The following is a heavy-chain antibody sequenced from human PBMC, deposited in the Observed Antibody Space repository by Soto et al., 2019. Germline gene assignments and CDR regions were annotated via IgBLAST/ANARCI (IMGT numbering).Heavy chain of an antibody. V-gene: IGHV5-51*01. CDR2: IYPGDSDT. CDR3: AKAPVLRYFDWLAGDNRIGPFDY. Sequence: GESLKISCKGSGYSFTSYWIGWVRQMPGKGLEWMGIIYPGDSDTRYSPSFQGQVTISADKSISTAYLQWSSLKASETAMYYCAKAPVLRYFDWLAGDNRIGPFDYWGQGTLVTVSS. CDR1: GYSFTSYW. D-gene: IGHD3-9*01. J-gene: IGHJ4*02.